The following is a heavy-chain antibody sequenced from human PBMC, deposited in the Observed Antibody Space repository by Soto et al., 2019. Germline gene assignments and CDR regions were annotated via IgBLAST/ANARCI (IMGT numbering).Heavy chain of an antibody. J-gene: IGHJ6*02. CDR3: AKEESYGGNSGDYYYYYGMDV. D-gene: IGHD4-17*01. V-gene: IGHV3-9*01. CDR2: ISWNSGSI. CDR1: GFTFDDYA. Sequence: EVQLVESGGGLVQPGRSLRLSCAASGFTFDDYAMHWVRQAPGKGLEWVSGISWNSGSIGYADSVKGRFTISRDNAKNSLYLQMTSLRAEDTSLYYCAKEESYGGNSGDYYYYYGMDVWGQGTTVTVSS.